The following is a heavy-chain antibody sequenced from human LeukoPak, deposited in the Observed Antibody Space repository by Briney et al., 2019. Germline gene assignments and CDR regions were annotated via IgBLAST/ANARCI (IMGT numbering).Heavy chain of an antibody. CDR2: IYTSGST. V-gene: IGHV4-4*07. D-gene: IGHD6-19*01. CDR3: AGIAVAGTYFDYYYGMDV. CDR1: GGSISSYY. J-gene: IGHJ6*02. Sequence: PSETLSLTCTVSGGSISSYYWSWIRQPAGKGLEWIGRIYTSGSTNYNPSLKSRVTMSVDTSKNQFSLKLSSVTAADTAVYYCAGIAVAGTYFDYYYGMDVRGQGTTVTVSS.